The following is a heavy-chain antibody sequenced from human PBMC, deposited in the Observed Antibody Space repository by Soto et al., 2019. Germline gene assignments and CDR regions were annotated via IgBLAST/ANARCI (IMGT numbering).Heavy chain of an antibody. Sequence: EVQLVESGRGLVQPGGSLRLSCAASGFTFSSYWMSWVRQAPGKGLEWVANIKQDGSEKYYVDSVKGRFTISRDNAKNSLYLQMNSLRAEDTAVYYCARDPFVVAAAVTYYYYGMDVWDQGTTVTVSS. D-gene: IGHD6-13*01. CDR1: GFTFSSYW. CDR3: ARDPFVVAAAVTYYYYGMDV. J-gene: IGHJ6*02. V-gene: IGHV3-7*04. CDR2: IKQDGSEK.